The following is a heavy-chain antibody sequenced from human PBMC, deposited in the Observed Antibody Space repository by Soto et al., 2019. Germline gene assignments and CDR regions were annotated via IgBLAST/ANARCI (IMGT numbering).Heavy chain of an antibody. V-gene: IGHV3-23*01. CDR2: ISCSGSSK. J-gene: IGHJ6*02. D-gene: IGHD5-18*01. Sequence: PGGSLRLSCAASGFTFSSYAMHWVRQAPGKGLEWVSAISCSGSSKYYADSVKGRFTISRDNSKNTLYLQMNSLRAEDTAVYYCARDVDTAMVAYYYYYGMDVWGQGTTVTVSS. CDR3: ARDVDTAMVAYYYYYGMDV. CDR1: GFTFSSYA.